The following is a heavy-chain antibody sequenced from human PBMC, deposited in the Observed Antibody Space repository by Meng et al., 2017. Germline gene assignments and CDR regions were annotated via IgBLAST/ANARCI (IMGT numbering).Heavy chain of an antibody. V-gene: IGHV4-59*02. CDR3: TRATIWYSGGY. Sequence: SETLSLTCTVSGGSVISSYWNWVRQSPDKGLEWIGYIHHSGDTKKNPSLKSRVTMSVDTSKNQFFLWLSSVIAADTAVYYCTRATIWYSGGYWGQGTLVTVSS. D-gene: IGHD1-26*01. CDR2: IHHSGDT. CDR1: GGSVISSY. J-gene: IGHJ4*02.